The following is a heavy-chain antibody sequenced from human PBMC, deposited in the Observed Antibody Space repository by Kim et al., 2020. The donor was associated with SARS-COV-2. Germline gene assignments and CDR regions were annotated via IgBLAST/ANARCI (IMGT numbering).Heavy chain of an antibody. V-gene: IGHV4-31*03. CDR1: GGSISSGGYY. D-gene: IGHD5-18*01. CDR3: VGDGILFDY. CDR2: IYYSGST. Sequence: SETLSLTCTVSGGSISSGGYYWSWIRHHPGKGLEWMEYIYYSGSTYYNPALTSRVTISVDTSKHKFSLKLSSVPAADTAVYYCVGDGILFDYWGQGTLLTVSS. J-gene: IGHJ4*02.